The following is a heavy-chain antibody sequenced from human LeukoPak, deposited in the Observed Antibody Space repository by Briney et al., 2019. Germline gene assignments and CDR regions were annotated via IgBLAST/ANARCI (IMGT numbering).Heavy chain of an antibody. J-gene: IGHJ5*02. CDR3: ARLGRGDYDYDSSGYQNWFDP. CDR2: IYTSGST. Sequence: SETLSLTCTVSGGSISSYYWSWIRQPAGKGLEWIGRIYTSGSTNYNPSLKSRVTISVDTSKNQFSLKLSSVTAADTAVYYCARLGRGDYDYDSSGYQNWFDPWGQGTLITVSS. V-gene: IGHV4-4*07. D-gene: IGHD3-22*01. CDR1: GGSISSYY.